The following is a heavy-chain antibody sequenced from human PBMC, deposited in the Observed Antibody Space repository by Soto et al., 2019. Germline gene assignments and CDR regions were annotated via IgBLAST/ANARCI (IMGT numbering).Heavy chain of an antibody. CDR2: ISAYNGNT. Sequence: GPSVTVSCTASGYTFTSYGISWVRQAPGQGLEWMGWISAYNGNTNYAQKLQGRVTMTTDTSTSTAYMELRSLRSDDTAVYYCARGDSSSWYEGSFDYWGQGTPVTVSS. CDR3: ARGDSSSWYEGSFDY. D-gene: IGHD6-13*01. J-gene: IGHJ4*02. V-gene: IGHV1-18*01. CDR1: GYTFTSYG.